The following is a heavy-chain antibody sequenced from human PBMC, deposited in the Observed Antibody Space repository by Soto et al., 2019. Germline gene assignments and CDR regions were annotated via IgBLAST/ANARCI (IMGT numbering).Heavy chain of an antibody. CDR1: GGSISSYY. V-gene: IGHV4-59*08. D-gene: IGHD5-12*01. Sequence: PSETLSLTCTVSGGSISSYYWSWIRQPPGKGLEWIGYIYYSGSTNYNPSLKSRVTISVDTSKNQFSLKLSSVTAADTAVYYCARAVATIYFDYWGQGTLVTVSS. J-gene: IGHJ4*02. CDR2: IYYSGST. CDR3: ARAVATIYFDY.